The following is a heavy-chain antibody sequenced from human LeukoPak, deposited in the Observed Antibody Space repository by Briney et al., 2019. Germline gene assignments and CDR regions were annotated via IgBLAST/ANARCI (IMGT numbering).Heavy chain of an antibody. Sequence: GGSLRLSCAASGFTFSSYSMNWVRQAPGKGLEWVSAISGSGGSTYYADSVKGRFTISRDNSKNTLYLQMNSLRAEDTAVYYCARRAGAYSHPYDYWGQGTLVTVSS. CDR3: ARRAGAYSHPYDY. V-gene: IGHV3-23*01. CDR1: GFTFSSYS. J-gene: IGHJ4*02. CDR2: ISGSGGST. D-gene: IGHD4/OR15-4a*01.